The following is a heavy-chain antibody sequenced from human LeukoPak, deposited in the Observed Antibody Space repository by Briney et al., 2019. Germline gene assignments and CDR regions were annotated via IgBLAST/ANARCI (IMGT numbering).Heavy chain of an antibody. CDR1: GFTFSSYA. V-gene: IGHV3-23*01. Sequence: GGSLRLSCAASGFTFSSYAMSWVRQAPGKGLEWVSSISGGGGSTYYAYCVKGRFTISRDKSKNTLYLQMNSLRAEDTAVYYWAKASVDEILLWFGELLPWFDPWGQGTLVTVSS. J-gene: IGHJ5*02. CDR3: AKASVDEILLWFGELLPWFDP. D-gene: IGHD3-10*01. CDR2: ISGGGGST.